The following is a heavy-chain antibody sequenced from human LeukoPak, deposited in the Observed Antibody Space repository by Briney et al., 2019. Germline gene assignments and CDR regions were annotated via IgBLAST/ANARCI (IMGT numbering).Heavy chain of an antibody. J-gene: IGHJ5*02. CDR1: GFTFSSYG. D-gene: IGHD6-13*01. V-gene: IGHV3-30*18. CDR3: AKTAQPPLGSSWYFPNLPHWFDP. Sequence: SGGSLRLSCAASGFTFSSYGMHWVRQAPGKGLEWVAVISYDGSNKYYADSVKGRFTISRDNSKNTLYLQMNSLRAEDTAVYYCAKTAQPPLGSSWYFPNLPHWFDPWGQGTLVTVSS. CDR2: ISYDGSNK.